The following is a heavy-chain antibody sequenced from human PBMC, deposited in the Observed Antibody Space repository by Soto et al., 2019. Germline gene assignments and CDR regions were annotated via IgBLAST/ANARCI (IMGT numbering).Heavy chain of an antibody. J-gene: IGHJ3*02. Sequence: QVQLQESGPGLVKPSQTLSLTCTVSGGSISSGGYYWSWIRQHPGKGLEWIGYIYYSGSTYYNPSLKSRVTISVDTSKNQFSLKLSSVTAADTAVYYCARNRNQYSGPSDDAFDIWGQGTMVTVSS. V-gene: IGHV4-31*03. D-gene: IGHD5-12*01. CDR1: GGSISSGGYY. CDR3: ARNRNQYSGPSDDAFDI. CDR2: IYYSGST.